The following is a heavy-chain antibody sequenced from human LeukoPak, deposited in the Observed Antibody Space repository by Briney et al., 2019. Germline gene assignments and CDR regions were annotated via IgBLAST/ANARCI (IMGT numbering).Heavy chain of an antibody. D-gene: IGHD6-19*01. CDR3: ARHGGAVAASDFQH. Sequence: SETLSLTCTVSGDSISSYYWSWIRQPPGKGLEWIGYIYYSGSTNYNPSLKSRVTISVDTSKNQFSLKLSSVTAADTAVYYCARHGGAVAASDFQHWGQGTLVTVSS. V-gene: IGHV4-59*08. J-gene: IGHJ1*01. CDR2: IYYSGST. CDR1: GDSISSYY.